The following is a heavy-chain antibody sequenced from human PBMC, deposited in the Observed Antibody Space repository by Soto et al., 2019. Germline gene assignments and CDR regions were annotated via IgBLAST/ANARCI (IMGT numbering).Heavy chain of an antibody. CDR3: AKVRWLGIYYYSGMDV. V-gene: IGHV3-30*18. J-gene: IGHJ6*02. CDR2: ISCDGSNK. Sequence: PGGSLRLSCAASGFTFSSYGMHWVRQAPGKGLEWVAVISCDGSNKYYADSVKGRFTISRDNSKNTLYLQMNSLRAEDTAVYYCAKVRWLGIYYYSGMDVWGQGTTVTVSS. CDR1: GFTFSSYG. D-gene: IGHD6-19*01.